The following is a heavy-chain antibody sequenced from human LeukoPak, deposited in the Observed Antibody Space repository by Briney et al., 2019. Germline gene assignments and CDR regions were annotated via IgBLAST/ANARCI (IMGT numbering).Heavy chain of an antibody. CDR2: IYTSGST. V-gene: IGHV4-4*07. CDR1: GGSISGYY. Sequence: SETLSLTCTVSGGSISGYYWSWIRQPAGKGLEWIGHIYTSGSTNYSPSLKSRVAMSVDTSKNQFSLKLSSVTAADTALYYCARDLGQQWDYWGQGTLVTVSS. CDR3: ARDLGQQWDY. D-gene: IGHD6-19*01. J-gene: IGHJ4*02.